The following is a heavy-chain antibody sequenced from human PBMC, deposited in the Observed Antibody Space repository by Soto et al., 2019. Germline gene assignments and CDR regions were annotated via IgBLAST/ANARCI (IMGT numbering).Heavy chain of an antibody. V-gene: IGHV1-69*13. Sequence: GASVKVSCKASGGTFSSYAISWVRQAPGQGLEWMGGIIPIFGTANYAQKFQGRVTITADESTSTSYMELSSLRSEDTAVYYFARGDIVLMVYAIHYGMDVWGQGTTVTVSS. CDR1: GGTFSSYA. D-gene: IGHD2-8*01. CDR2: IIPIFGTA. J-gene: IGHJ6*02. CDR3: ARGDIVLMVYAIHYGMDV.